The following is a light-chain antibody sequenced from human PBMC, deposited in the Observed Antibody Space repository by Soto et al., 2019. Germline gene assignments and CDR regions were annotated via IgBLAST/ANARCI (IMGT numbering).Light chain of an antibody. J-gene: IGLJ1*01. CDR1: SSDVGGYNY. Sequence: QSAVTQPASVSGSPGQSITISCTGTSSDVGGYNYVSWYQQHPGKAPKLMIYDVSNRPSGVSNRFSGSKSSNTASLTISGLQVEDEADYYCSSYTSTSTLCVFGTGTKVTVL. CDR3: SSYTSTSTLCV. CDR2: DVS. V-gene: IGLV2-14*01.